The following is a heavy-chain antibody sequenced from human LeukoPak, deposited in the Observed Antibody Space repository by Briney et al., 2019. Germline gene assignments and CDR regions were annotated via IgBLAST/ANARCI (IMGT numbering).Heavy chain of an antibody. V-gene: IGHV4-31*03. CDR1: GGSISSGGYY. CDR2: IYYSGST. D-gene: IGHD4-17*01. Sequence: PSQTLSLTRTVSGGSISSGGYYWSWIRQHPGKGLEWIGYIYYSGSTYYNPSLKSRVTISVDTSKNQFSLKLSSVTAADTAVYYCARVGADYADYQYFQHWGQGTLVTVSS. CDR3: ARVGADYADYQYFQH. J-gene: IGHJ1*01.